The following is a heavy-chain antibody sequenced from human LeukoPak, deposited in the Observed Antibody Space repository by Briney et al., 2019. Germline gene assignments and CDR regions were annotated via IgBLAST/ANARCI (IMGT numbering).Heavy chain of an antibody. CDR2: ISYDGSNK. CDR3: VYSSGLLYFDY. V-gene: IGHV3-30*14. J-gene: IGHJ4*02. D-gene: IGHD6-19*01. CDR1: GFTFSSYA. Sequence: GGSLRLSCAASGFTFSSYAMHWVRQAPGKGLEWVAVISYDGSNKYYADSVKGRFTISRDNSKNTLYLETNSLRAEDTAVYYCVYSSGLLYFDYWGQGTLVTVSS.